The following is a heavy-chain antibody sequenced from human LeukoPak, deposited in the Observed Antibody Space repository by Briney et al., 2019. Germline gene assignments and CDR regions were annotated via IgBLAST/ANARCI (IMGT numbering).Heavy chain of an antibody. Sequence: SETLSLTCPVSGGSISNYYWTWIRQPPGKGLEWIGYIYYSGSTNYNPSLKSRVTMSVDTSKNQFSLKLSSLTAADTAVYYCARRRAVPGFYYFDYWGQGTLVTVSS. J-gene: IGHJ4*02. CDR2: IYYSGST. D-gene: IGHD2/OR15-2a*01. V-gene: IGHV4-59*08. CDR3: ARRRAVPGFYYFDY. CDR1: GGSISNYY.